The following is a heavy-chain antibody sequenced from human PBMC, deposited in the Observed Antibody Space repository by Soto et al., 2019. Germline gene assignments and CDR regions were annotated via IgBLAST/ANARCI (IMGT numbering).Heavy chain of an antibody. Sequence: QVHLQESGPGLVKPSETVSLTCTIGASSISLYYWGWVRQPPGKGLEWIGSIYHSGSSYYNPSLKSRVSLSLETSRGQLSLNLTSVTAADTAVYYCAGEDDAAGMDVWGQGTTVIVSS. V-gene: IGHV4-38-2*02. D-gene: IGHD1-1*01. CDR3: AGEDDAAGMDV. CDR1: ASSISLYY. CDR2: IYHSGSS. J-gene: IGHJ6*02.